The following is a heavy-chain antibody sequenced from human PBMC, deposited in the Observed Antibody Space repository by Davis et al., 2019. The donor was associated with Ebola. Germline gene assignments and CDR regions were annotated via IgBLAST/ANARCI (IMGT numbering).Heavy chain of an antibody. J-gene: IGHJ4*02. CDR2: ISGSGGDP. D-gene: IGHD1-7*01. CDR1: GFTFSTYA. V-gene: IGHV3-23*01. Sequence: PGGSLRLSCAGSGFTFSTYAMTWVRQAPGKGLEWVSRISGSGGDPHYADSVKGRFTISRDNSKNTLYLQMNSLRAEDTAVYYCVRTTYGAPEYWGQGTLVTVSS. CDR3: VRTTYGAPEY.